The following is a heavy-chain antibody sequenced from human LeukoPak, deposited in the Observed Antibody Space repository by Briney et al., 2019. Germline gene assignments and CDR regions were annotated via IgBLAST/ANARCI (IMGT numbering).Heavy chain of an antibody. V-gene: IGHV1-2*06. CDR2: INLNSGVI. CDR1: GYTFTDYF. J-gene: IGHJ4*02. CDR3: ARDLSSTANWELDY. D-gene: IGHD1-7*01. Sequence: ASVKVSCKASGYTFTDYFCHWVRQAPEPGLEWMGRINLNSGVIEYAQQFQGRVTMTRDKSISTAYMELSGLTSDDTAVYYCARDLSSTANWELDYWGQGTLVTVSS.